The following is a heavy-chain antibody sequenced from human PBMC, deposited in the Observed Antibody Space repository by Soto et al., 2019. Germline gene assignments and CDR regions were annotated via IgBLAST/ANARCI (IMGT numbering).Heavy chain of an antibody. CDR2: ISYDGSNK. CDR1: EFTFSNFA. CDR3: AKEGGGGYVQPGHYDY. J-gene: IGHJ4*02. V-gene: IGHV3-30*18. D-gene: IGHD6-25*01. Sequence: QVQLVESGGGVVQPGRSLRLSCAASEFTFSNFAMHWVRQAPGKGLEWVARISYDGSNKHYADSVKGRFTISRDNSKNTLYLQMNSLRPEDTAVFYCAKEGGGGYVQPGHYDYWGQGTLVTVSS.